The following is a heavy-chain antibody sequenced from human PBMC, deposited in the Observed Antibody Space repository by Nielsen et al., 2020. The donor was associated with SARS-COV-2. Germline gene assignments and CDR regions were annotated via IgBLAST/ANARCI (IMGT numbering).Heavy chain of an antibody. Sequence: ASVKVSCKASRYSFASYSIHWVRHAPGQRLEWMGWINAGNGNTRYSQKFQGRVTITRDTSASTAYMELSSLRSEDTAVYYCARHLRGYIDYWGQGTLVTVSS. V-gene: IGHV1-3*01. CDR2: INAGNGNT. CDR3: ARHLRGYIDY. CDR1: RYSFASYS. J-gene: IGHJ4*02.